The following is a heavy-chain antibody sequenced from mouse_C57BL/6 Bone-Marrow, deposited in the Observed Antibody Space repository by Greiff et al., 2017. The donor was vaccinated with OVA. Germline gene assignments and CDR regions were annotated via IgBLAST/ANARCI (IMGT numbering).Heavy chain of an antibody. Sequence: QVHVKQPGAELVKPGASVKMSCKASGYTFTSYWITWVKQRPGQGLEWIGDIYPGSGSTNYNEKFKSKATLTVDTSSSTAYMQLSSLTSEDSAVYYCARGYYYGSSSYYFDYRGQDTTLTVSS. CDR1: GYTFTSYW. CDR2: IYPGSGST. D-gene: IGHD1-1*01. CDR3: ARGYYYGSSSYYFDY. V-gene: IGHV1-55*01. J-gene: IGHJ2*01.